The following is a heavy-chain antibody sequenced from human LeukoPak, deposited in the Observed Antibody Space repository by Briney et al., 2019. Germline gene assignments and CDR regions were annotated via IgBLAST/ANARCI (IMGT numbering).Heavy chain of an antibody. D-gene: IGHD2-15*01. J-gene: IGHJ5*02. CDR1: GYTFTSYA. CDR3: ARAGEYCSGGSCYSSNWFDP. V-gene: IGHV1-3*03. CDR2: INAGNGNT. Sequence: ASVKVSCKASGYTFTSYAMHWVRQAPGQRLEWMGWINAGNGNTKYSQEFQGRVTITRDTSASTAYMELSSLRSEDMAVYYCARAGEYCSGGSCYSSNWFDPWGQGTLVTVSS.